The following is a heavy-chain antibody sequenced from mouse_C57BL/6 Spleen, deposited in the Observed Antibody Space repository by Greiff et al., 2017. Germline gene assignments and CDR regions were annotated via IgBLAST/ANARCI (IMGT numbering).Heavy chain of an antibody. J-gene: IGHJ4*01. V-gene: IGHV1-80*01. CDR2: IYPGDGDT. CDR1: GYAFSSYW. Sequence: QVQLQQSGAELVKPGASVKISCKASGYAFSSYWMNWVKQRPGTGLEWIGQIYPGDGDTNYNVKFKGKATLTADKSSSRAYMQLSSLTSEDSAVYFWARSGDSSGYVGSMDYWGQGTSVTVAS. CDR3: ARSGDSSGYVGSMDY. D-gene: IGHD3-2*02.